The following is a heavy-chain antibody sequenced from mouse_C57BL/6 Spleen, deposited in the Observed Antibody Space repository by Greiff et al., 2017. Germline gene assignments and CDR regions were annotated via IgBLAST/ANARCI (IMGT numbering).Heavy chain of an antibody. D-gene: IGHD2-3*01. CDR1: GYTFTSYW. CDR3: ARRVYDGYYYAMDY. CDR2: IDPNSGGT. V-gene: IGHV1-72*01. Sequence: QVQLQQPGAELVKPGASVKLSCKASGYTFTSYWMHWVKQRPGRGLEWIGRIDPNSGGTKYNEKFKSKATLTVDKPSITAYMQLSSLTSEDSAVYYCARRVYDGYYYAMDYWGQGTSVTVSS. J-gene: IGHJ4*01.